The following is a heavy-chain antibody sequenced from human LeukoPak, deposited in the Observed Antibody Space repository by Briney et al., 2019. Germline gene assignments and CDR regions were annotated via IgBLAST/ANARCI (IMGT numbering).Heavy chain of an antibody. Sequence: PGGSLRLSCAASGFTFSGSAMHWVRQASGKGLEWVGRIRSKANSYATAYAASVKGSFTISRDDSKNTAYLQMNSLKTEGTAVYYCTSLSLSSTWGQGTLVTVSS. CDR1: GFTFSGSA. J-gene: IGHJ5*02. V-gene: IGHV3-73*01. CDR2: IRSKANSYAT. CDR3: TSLSLSST. D-gene: IGHD6-13*01.